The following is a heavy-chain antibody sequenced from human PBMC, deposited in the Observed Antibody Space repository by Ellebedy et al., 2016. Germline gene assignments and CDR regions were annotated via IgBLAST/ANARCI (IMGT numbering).Heavy chain of an antibody. V-gene: IGHV1-8*02. CDR2: MNPNSGYT. CDR1: GYPFTSFD. CDR3: ARRDGMDV. Sequence: ASVKVSXKASGYPFTSFDINWVRQATGQGLEWMGWMNPNSGYTGYAHKFQGRVTVISDSSISTVYMELSSLRSDDTAVYYCARRDGMDVWGQGTTVTVSS. J-gene: IGHJ6*02.